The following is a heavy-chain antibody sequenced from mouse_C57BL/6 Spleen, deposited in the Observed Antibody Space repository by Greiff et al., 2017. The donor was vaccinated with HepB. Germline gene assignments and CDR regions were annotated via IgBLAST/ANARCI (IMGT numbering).Heavy chain of an antibody. CDR1: GFTFSSYA. Sequence: EVKLVESGGGLVKPGGSLKLSCAASGFTFSSYAMSWVRQTPEKRLEWVATISDGGSYTYYPDNVKGRFTISRDNAKNNLYLQMSHLKSEDTAMYYCARDHYYGSSYEDYFDYWGQGTTLTVSS. V-gene: IGHV5-4*01. J-gene: IGHJ2*01. CDR2: ISDGGSYT. D-gene: IGHD1-1*01. CDR3: ARDHYYGSSYEDYFDY.